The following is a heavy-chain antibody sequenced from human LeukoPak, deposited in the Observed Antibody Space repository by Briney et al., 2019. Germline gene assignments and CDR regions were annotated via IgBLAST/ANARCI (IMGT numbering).Heavy chain of an antibody. V-gene: IGHV6-1*01. D-gene: IGHD5/OR15-5a*01. J-gene: IGHJ4*02. CDR2: TYYRSKWYV. Sequence: SQTLSLTCAISGDSVTSNSAAWNWIRQSPSRGLEWLVRTYYRSKWYVDYAVSVKSRMTINPDTSKNQFSLQLNSVTPEDTAVYYCARGGSGIIVSLFAYWGQGILVTVSS. CDR1: GDSVTSNSAA. CDR3: ARGGSGIIVSLFAY.